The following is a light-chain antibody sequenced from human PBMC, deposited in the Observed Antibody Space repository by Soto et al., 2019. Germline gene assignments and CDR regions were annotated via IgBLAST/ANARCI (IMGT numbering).Light chain of an antibody. Sequence: DLQMTQSPSTLSASVGDRVTITCRASQSISSWLAWYQQKPGKAPKLLIYKASSLESGVPSRFSGSGSGTEFTLTISSLQPDDFATYYCQQAWTFGQGTKVEIK. CDR1: QSISSW. V-gene: IGKV1-5*03. CDR2: KAS. J-gene: IGKJ1*01. CDR3: QQAWT.